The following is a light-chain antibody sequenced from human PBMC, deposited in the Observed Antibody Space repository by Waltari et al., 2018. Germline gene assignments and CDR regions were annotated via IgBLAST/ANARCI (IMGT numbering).Light chain of an antibody. CDR2: WAS. CDR3: QQYYNIPST. J-gene: IGKJ1*01. V-gene: IGKV4-1*01. Sequence: DIVMTQSPDSLAVSLGERATINCKSSQSLLYSSNNKDYLAWYQQKPGQPPKLLIYWASTRESGVPDRFSGGGSGTDFTLTISSLQAEDVAVYYCQQYYNIPSTFGQGP. CDR1: QSLLYSSNNKDY.